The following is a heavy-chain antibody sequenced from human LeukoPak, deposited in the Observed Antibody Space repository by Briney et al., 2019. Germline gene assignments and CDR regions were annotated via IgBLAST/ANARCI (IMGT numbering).Heavy chain of an antibody. V-gene: IGHV4-59*01. J-gene: IGHJ4*02. D-gene: IGHD3-3*01. CDR1: GGSISSYY. CDR3: ARAPEWPYLYFDY. CDR2: IYYSGST. Sequence: PSETLSLTCTVSGGSISSYYRSWIRQPPGKGLEWIGYIYYSGSTNYNPSLKSRVTISVDTSKNQFSLKLSSVTAADTAVYYCARAPEWPYLYFDYWGQGTLVTVSS.